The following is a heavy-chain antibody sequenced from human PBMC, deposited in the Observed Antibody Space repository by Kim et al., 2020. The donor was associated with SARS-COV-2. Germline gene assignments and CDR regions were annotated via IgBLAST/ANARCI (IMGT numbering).Heavy chain of an antibody. D-gene: IGHD3-10*01. CDR1: GFTFSSYS. CDR2: IISSSSYI. CDR3: ATRLYGSGSYYNGP. Sequence: GGSLRLSCAASGFTFSSYSMNWVRQAPGKGLEWVSSIISSSSYIYYADSVKGRFTISRDNAKNSLYLQMNSLRAEDTAVYYCATRLYGSGSYYNGPWGQGTLVTVSS. V-gene: IGHV3-21*01. J-gene: IGHJ5*02.